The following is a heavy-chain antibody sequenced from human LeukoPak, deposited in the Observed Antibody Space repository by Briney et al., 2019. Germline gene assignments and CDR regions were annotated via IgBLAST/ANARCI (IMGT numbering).Heavy chain of an antibody. CDR1: GFTFSGYE. J-gene: IGHJ6*04. CDR2: ISTSGSTM. D-gene: IGHD3-10*02. CDR3: AELGITMIGGV. Sequence: PGGSLRLSCSVSGFTFSGYEMNWVRQAPGKGLAWVSYISTSGSTMYYADSVKGRFTISRDNAKNSLYLQMNSLRAEDTAVYYCAELGITMIGGVWGKGTTVTISS. V-gene: IGHV3-48*03.